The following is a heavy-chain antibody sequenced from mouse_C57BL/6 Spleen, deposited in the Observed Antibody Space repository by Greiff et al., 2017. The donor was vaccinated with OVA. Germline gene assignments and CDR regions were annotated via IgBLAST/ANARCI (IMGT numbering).Heavy chain of an antibody. V-gene: IGHV14-3*01. CDR3: VRPYSNYDWFAY. CDR2: IDPANGNT. Sequence: EVQLQQSVAELVRPGASVKLSCTAFGFNIKHTYMHWVKQRPEQGLEWIGRIDPANGNTKYAPKLQGKATITADTASNTAYLQLSSLTSEDTAIYYCVRPYSNYDWFAYWGQGTLVTVSA. CDR1: GFNIKHTY. J-gene: IGHJ3*01. D-gene: IGHD2-5*01.